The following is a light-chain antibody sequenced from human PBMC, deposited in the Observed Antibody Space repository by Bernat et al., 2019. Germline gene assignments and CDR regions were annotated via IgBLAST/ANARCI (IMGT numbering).Light chain of an antibody. J-gene: IGKJ2*01. CDR1: QSLLHSDGYNY. CDR2: LGS. V-gene: IGKV2-28*01. Sequence: EIVLTQSPLSLPVTPGEPASISCRSSQSLLHSDGYNYLDWYLQKPGQSPQLLIYLGSNRASGVPDRFSGSGSGTDFTLKISRVEEEDVGVYYCMRAIQISYTFGQGNKLEIK. CDR3: MRAIQISYT.